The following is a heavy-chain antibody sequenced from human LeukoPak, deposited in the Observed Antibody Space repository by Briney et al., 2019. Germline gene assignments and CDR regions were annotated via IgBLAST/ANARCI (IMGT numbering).Heavy chain of an antibody. CDR2: IIPIFGTA. CDR1: GGTFGSYV. Sequence: GASVKVSCKASGGTFGSYVISWVRQAPGQGLEWMGGIIPIFGTAHYAQKFQGRLTITADESTSTVYMEMSSLRSEDTAMYYCAKEGDTALVTGYFDLWGRGTWSPSPQ. CDR3: AKEGDTALVTGYFDL. J-gene: IGHJ2*01. D-gene: IGHD5-18*01. V-gene: IGHV1-69*13.